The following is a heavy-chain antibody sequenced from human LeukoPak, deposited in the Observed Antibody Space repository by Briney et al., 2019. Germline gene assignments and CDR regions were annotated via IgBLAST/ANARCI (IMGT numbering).Heavy chain of an antibody. V-gene: IGHV4-38-2*02. CDR2: IYHSGST. J-gene: IGHJ4*02. D-gene: IGHD5-24*01. Sequence: SETLSLTCAVSGYSISSGYYWGWIRQPPGKGLKWIGSIYHSGSTYYNPSLKSRVTISVDTSKNQFSLKLSSVTAADTAVYYCARDRETRGFDYWGQGTLVTVSS. CDR3: ARDRETRGFDY. CDR1: GYSISSGYY.